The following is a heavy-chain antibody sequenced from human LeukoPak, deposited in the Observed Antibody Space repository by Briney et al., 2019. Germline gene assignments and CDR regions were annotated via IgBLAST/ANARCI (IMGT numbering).Heavy chain of an antibody. CDR2: IYSGGST. CDR1: GFTVSSNY. D-gene: IGHD3-9*01. J-gene: IGHJ4*02. Sequence: GGSLRLSCAASGFTVSSNYMSWVRQAPGKGLEWVSVIYSGGSTYYADSVKGRFTISRDNSKNTLYLQMNSLRAEDTAVYYCARGTYDILTGYPDYFDYRGQGTLVTVSS. CDR3: ARGTYDILTGYPDYFDY. V-gene: IGHV3-53*01.